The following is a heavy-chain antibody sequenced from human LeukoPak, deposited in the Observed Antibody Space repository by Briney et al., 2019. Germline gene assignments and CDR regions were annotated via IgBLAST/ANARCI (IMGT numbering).Heavy chain of an antibody. CDR3: AKDSTTIAAAATD. V-gene: IGHV3-9*01. CDR1: GFTFDDYA. CDR2: ISWNSGSI. D-gene: IGHD6-13*01. J-gene: IGHJ4*02. Sequence: GRSLRLSCAASGFTFDDYAMHWVRKAPGKGLEWVSGISWNSGSIGYADSVKGRFTISRDNAKSSLYPQMNSLRAEDTALYYCAKDSTTIAAAATDWGQGTLVTVSS.